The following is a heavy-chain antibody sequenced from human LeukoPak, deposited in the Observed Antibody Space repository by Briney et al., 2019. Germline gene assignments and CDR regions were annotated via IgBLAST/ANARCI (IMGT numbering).Heavy chain of an antibody. CDR2: ITPNSDDT. V-gene: IGHV1-2*02. CDR3: ARVRMVYAKFDP. D-gene: IGHD2-8*01. CDR1: GYTFTDYY. J-gene: IGHJ5*02. Sequence: ASVRVSCKASGYTFTDYYIHWVRQAPGQGLEWMGCITPNSDDTDYAQKFQGRITMSRDTSINTAYMELTRLRSDDTAVYYCARVRMVYAKFDPWGQGTLVTVSS.